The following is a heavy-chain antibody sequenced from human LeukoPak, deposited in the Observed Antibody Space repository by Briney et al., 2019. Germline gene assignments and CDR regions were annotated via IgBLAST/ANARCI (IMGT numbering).Heavy chain of an antibody. V-gene: IGHV4-59*12. Sequence: SETLSLTCTVSGGSISNYYWTWIRQPPGKGLEWIGYIFYIGSTQYNPSLKSRVTISVDTSKNQFSLKLSSVTAADTAVYYCASRSLLRYFDWLPMHKYYYYYMDVWGKGTTVTVSS. J-gene: IGHJ6*03. D-gene: IGHD3-9*01. CDR3: ASRSLLRYFDWLPMHKYYYYYMDV. CDR2: IFYIGST. CDR1: GGSISNYY.